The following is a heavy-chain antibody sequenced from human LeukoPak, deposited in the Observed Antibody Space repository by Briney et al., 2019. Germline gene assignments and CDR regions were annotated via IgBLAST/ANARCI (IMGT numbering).Heavy chain of an antibody. CDR3: AKGDTAMVGTFDI. CDR2: ISGSGGST. D-gene: IGHD5-18*01. V-gene: IGHV3-23*01. CDR1: GFTFSSYA. J-gene: IGHJ3*02. Sequence: GGSLRLSCAASGFTFSSYAMSWVRQAPGKGLEWVSAISGSGGSTYYADSVKGRFTISRDNSKNTLYLQMNSLRAEDTAVYYYAKGDTAMVGTFDIWGQGTMVTVSS.